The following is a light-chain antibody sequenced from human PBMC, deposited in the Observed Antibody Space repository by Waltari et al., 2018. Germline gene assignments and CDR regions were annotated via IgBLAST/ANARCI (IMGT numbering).Light chain of an antibody. V-gene: IGLV1-44*01. CDR1: SNNVGSYA. CDR3: STWDYSLSAWV. J-gene: IGLJ3*02. CDR2: GNS. Sequence: QSALTQEASVSGTVGQKVTLSCTGNSNNVGSYAVGWYQQISHGAPKTVMCGNSLPAGIPALFSCSTSGTTASLTISGLQPEDEADYYCSTWDYSLSAWVFGGGTKLTVL.